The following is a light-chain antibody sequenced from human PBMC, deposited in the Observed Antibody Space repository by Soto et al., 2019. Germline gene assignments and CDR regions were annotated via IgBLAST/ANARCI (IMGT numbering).Light chain of an antibody. Sequence: EIVLTQSPATLSLSPGERATLSCRASQSVSSYLAWYQQKPGQAPRLLIYDASNRATGIPPRFSGSGSGTEFLTTISSLVPEDDAAYYCQQQSSWPLVFGRGTKVEIK. CDR1: QSVSSY. V-gene: IGKV3-11*01. CDR3: QQQSSWPLV. J-gene: IGKJ4*01. CDR2: DAS.